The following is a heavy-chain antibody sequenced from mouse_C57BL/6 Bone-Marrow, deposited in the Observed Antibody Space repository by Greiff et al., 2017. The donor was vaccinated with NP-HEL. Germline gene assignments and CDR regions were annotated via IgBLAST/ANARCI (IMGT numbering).Heavy chain of an antibody. CDR2: IDPNSGGT. J-gene: IGHJ2*01. CDR1: GYTFTSYW. D-gene: IGHD1-1*01. CDR3: ARSPLYYGSSYLGD. Sequence: VQLQQPGAELVKPGASVKLSCKASGYTFTSYWMHWVKQRPGRGLEWLGRIDPNSGGTKYNEKFKGKATLTVDKPSSTAYMQLSSLTSEDSAVYECARSPLYYGSSYLGDWGKGTTLTVST. V-gene: IGHV1-72*01.